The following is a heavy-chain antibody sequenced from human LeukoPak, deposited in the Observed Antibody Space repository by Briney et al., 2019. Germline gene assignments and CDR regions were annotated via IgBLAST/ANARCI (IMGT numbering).Heavy chain of an antibody. D-gene: IGHD3-22*01. CDR2: IYYSGST. V-gene: IGHV4-61*01. CDR1: GGSVSSGSYY. CDR3: ARDHSGSYYDSSGNFDY. Sequence: SETLSLTCTVSGGSVSSGSYYWSWIRQPPGKGLEWIGYIYYSGSTNYNPSLKSRVTISVDMSKNQFSLKLSSVTAADTAVYYCARDHSGSYYDSSGNFDYWGQGTLVTVSS. J-gene: IGHJ4*02.